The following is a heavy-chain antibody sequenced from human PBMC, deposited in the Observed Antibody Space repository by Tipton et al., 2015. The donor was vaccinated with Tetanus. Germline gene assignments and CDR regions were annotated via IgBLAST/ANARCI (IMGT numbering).Heavy chain of an antibody. Sequence: SLRLSCAASGFTFSSYWMSWVRQAPGKGLEWVANIKQDGSAKYYVDSVKGRFTISRDNAKNSLYLQMNSLRVEDTAVYYCVRGGGSSGWLAYWGQGTLVTVSS. V-gene: IGHV3-7*03. D-gene: IGHD6-19*01. J-gene: IGHJ4*02. CDR1: GFTFSSYW. CDR3: VRGGGSSGWLAY. CDR2: IKQDGSAK.